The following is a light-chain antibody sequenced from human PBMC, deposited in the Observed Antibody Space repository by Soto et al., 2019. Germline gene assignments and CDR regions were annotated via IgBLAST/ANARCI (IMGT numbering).Light chain of an antibody. CDR3: AAWDDSLRGWV. CDR2: RDS. V-gene: IGLV1-47*01. J-gene: IGLJ3*02. Sequence: QSVLTQPPSASGTPGQRVTSSCSESSSSIGSNYIYWYQQLPGTAPKLLIYRDSQRPSGVPDRFSGSKSGTSASLAISGLRSEDEADYYCAAWDDSLRGWVFGGGTKLTVL. CDR1: SSSIGSNY.